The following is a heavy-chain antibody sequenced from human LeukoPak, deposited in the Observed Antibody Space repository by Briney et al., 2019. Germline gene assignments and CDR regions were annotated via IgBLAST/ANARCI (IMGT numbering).Heavy chain of an antibody. Sequence: GRSLRLSCAASGFTFSSYPMSWVRQAPGKGLEWVSSISSNGGRTYYADSVKGRFTISRDNSKNTLYLQMNSLRAEDTAVYYCAKDRAYYPYWGQGTLVTVSS. CDR2: ISSNGGRT. V-gene: IGHV3-23*01. D-gene: IGHD3-10*01. CDR3: AKDRAYYPY. CDR1: GFTFSSYP. J-gene: IGHJ4*02.